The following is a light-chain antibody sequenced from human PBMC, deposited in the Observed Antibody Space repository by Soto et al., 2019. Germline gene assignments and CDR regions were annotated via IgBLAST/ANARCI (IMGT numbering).Light chain of an antibody. CDR1: SSDVGGYNY. CDR2: DVS. Sequence: ALTQPASVTGSPGQSITISCTGTSSDVGGYNYVYWSQQHPGKAPKLMIYDVSNRPSGVYNRFSGSKSGNTASLTISGLQAEYEADYSFSSYTSSSAVFGGGPKLTVL. CDR3: SSYTSSSAV. V-gene: IGLV2-14*01. J-gene: IGLJ2*01.